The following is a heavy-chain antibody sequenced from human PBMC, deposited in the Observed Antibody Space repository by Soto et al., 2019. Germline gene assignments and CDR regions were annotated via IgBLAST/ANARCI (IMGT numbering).Heavy chain of an antibody. CDR2: ISGNNGTT. Sequence: QVQLVQSGAEVKKPGASVKVSCKASGYTFTNYGISWVRQAPGKGVEWMGWISGNNGTTNYEQKRPGRSTMATDTTTSTHSMDLRSLRSDDKAVYYCTSSRGSYALHYWGQGTPVTVSS. J-gene: IGHJ4*02. CDR1: GYTFTNYG. D-gene: IGHD1-26*01. V-gene: IGHV1-18*01. CDR3: TSSRGSYALHY.